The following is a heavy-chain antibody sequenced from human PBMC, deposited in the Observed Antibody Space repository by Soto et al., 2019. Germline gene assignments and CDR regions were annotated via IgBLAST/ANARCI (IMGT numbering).Heavy chain of an antibody. D-gene: IGHD2-21*02. V-gene: IGHV1-69*02. CDR1: GGTFSSYA. CDR2: IIPILGIA. Sequence: QVQLVQSGAEVKKPGSSVKVSCKASGGTFSSYAISWVRQAPGQGLEWMGRIIPILGIANYAQKFQGRVTIPADKSTSTAYMELSSLRSEDTAVYYCASSEYCGGDCYSDYWGQGTLVTVSS. J-gene: IGHJ4*02. CDR3: ASSEYCGGDCYSDY.